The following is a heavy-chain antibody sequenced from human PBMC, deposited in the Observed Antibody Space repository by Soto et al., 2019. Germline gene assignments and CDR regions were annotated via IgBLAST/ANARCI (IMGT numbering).Heavy chain of an antibody. Sequence: GGSLRLSCAASGFTFSTYTLHWVRQAPGKGLEWVAVVSFDGSNKYYADSLEGRFAISRDNSKNTLYLEMNSLRAEDTAVYYCARDYSTTAPFDYWGQGTLVTVSS. CDR3: ARDYSTTAPFDY. D-gene: IGHD2-21*01. V-gene: IGHV3-30*09. CDR2: VSFDGSNK. CDR1: GFTFSTYT. J-gene: IGHJ4*02.